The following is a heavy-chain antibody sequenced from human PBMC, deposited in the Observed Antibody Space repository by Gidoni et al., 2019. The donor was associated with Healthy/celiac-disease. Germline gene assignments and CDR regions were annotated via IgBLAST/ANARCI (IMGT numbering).Heavy chain of an antibody. CDR3: ARRGEYCSSTSCYQDYLFDY. CDR1: VYSFTSYW. J-gene: IGHJ4*02. CDR2: IYPGDSDT. Sequence: ELQLVQSGEEVKKPGESLKISCKASVYSFTSYWIGWVRPMPGKGLEWMGIIYPGDSDTRYSPSFQGKVTISADKSISTAYLQWSSLKASDTAMYYCARRGEYCSSTSCYQDYLFDYWGQGTLVTVSS. D-gene: IGHD2-2*01. V-gene: IGHV5-51*01.